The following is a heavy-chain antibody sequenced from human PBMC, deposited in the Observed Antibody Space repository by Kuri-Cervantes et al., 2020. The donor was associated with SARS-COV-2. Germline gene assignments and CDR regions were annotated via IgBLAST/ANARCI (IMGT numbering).Heavy chain of an antibody. Sequence: GESLKISCAASGFTFNTYSMDWVRQAPGKGLEWVSVIYSGGSTYYADSVKGRFTISRDNAKNSLFLQMNSLRADDTAVYYCARGGEDFVQETRNWFEPWGRGTQVTVSS. CDR1: GFTFNTYS. D-gene: IGHD2-8*01. CDR3: ARGGEDFVQETRNWFEP. V-gene: IGHV3-53*01. CDR2: IYSGGST. J-gene: IGHJ5*02.